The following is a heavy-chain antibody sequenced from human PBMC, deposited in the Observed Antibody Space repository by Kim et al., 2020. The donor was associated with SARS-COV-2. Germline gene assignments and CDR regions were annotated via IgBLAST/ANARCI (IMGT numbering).Heavy chain of an antibody. Sequence: GGSLRLSCAASGFTFSSYAMHWVRQAPGKGLEWVAVISYDGSNKYYADSVKGRFTISRDNSKNTLYLQMNILRAEDTAVYYCARSIAGSYYYGMDVWGQGTTVTVSS. CDR2: ISYDGSNK. D-gene: IGHD6-6*01. CDR3: ARSIAGSYYYGMDV. V-gene: IGHV3-30-3*01. J-gene: IGHJ6*02. CDR1: GFTFSSYA.